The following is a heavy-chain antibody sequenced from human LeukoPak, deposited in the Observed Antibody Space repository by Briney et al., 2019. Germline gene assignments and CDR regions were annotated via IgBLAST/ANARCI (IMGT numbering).Heavy chain of an antibody. D-gene: IGHD5-18*01. V-gene: IGHV1-69*01. CDR1: XGTFSXYX. J-gene: IGHJ4*02. Sequence: KVXCXASXGTFSXYXISWVRQAPGQGLEWMGGIIPIFGTANYAQKFQGRVTITADESTSTAYMELSSLRSEDTAVYYCAREKREAYSYGLDYWGQGTLVTVSS. CDR3: AREKREAYSYGLDY. CDR2: IIPIFGTA.